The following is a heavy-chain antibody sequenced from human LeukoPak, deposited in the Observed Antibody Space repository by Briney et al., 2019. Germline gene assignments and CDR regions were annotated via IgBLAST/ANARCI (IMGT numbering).Heavy chain of an antibody. CDR2: IYHSGST. CDR3: ARIHGPYSGYVFDY. Sequence: PSETLSLTCTVSGGSISSGGYYWSWIRQPPGKGLEWIGYIYHSGSTYYNPSLKSRVTISVDRSKNQFSLKLSSVTAADTAVYYCARIHGPYSGYVFDYWGQGTLVTVSS. V-gene: IGHV4-30-2*01. D-gene: IGHD5-12*01. CDR1: GGSISSGGYY. J-gene: IGHJ4*02.